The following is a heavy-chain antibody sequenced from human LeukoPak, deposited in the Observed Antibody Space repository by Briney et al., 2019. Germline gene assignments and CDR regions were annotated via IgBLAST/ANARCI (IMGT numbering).Heavy chain of an antibody. Sequence: PSQTLSLTCTVSGGTISSGGYWWRCIRQHPGKGLEWMGYIYYSGSTYYNPSLKSRVTMSVDTSKNQFSLKLSSVTAADTAVYYCARAILTPSGYVWYFDLWGRGTLVAVSS. CDR1: GGTISSGGYW. CDR2: IYYSGST. CDR3: ARAILTPSGYVWYFDL. J-gene: IGHJ2*01. D-gene: IGHD3-3*01. V-gene: IGHV4-31*03.